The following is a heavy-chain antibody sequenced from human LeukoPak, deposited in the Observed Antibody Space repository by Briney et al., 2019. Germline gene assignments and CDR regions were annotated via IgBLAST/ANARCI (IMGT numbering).Heavy chain of an antibody. CDR2: ISWNSGSI. D-gene: IGHD3-10*01. CDR1: GFTFDDYA. J-gene: IGHJ4*02. Sequence: GRSLRLSCAASGFTFDDYAMHWVRQAPGKGLEWVSGISWNSGSIGYADSVKGRFTISRDNAKNSLYLQMNSLRAEDTALYYCAKGYGSGSYYNYFDYWGQGTLVTVSS. CDR3: AKGYGSGSYYNYFDY. V-gene: IGHV3-9*01.